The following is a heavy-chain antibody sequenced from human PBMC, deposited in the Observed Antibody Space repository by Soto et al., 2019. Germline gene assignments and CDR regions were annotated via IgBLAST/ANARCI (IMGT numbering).Heavy chain of an antibody. CDR3: AISFYSNNWFPVRD. V-gene: IGHV3-33*01. Sequence: QVQLVESGGGVVQPGRSLRLSCVASGFTFRSYGMHWVRQAPGKGLEWVAVTWEDGNNKYYADSVKGRFTISRDNSKNALYLEMNSLRDEDTAVYYCAISFYSNNWFPVRDWGQGMLVTVSS. J-gene: IGHJ4*02. CDR1: GFTFRSYG. D-gene: IGHD6-13*01. CDR2: TWEDGNNK.